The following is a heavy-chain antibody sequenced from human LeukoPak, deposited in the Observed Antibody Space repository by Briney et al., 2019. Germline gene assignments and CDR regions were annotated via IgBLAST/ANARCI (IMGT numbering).Heavy chain of an antibody. D-gene: IGHD6-13*01. CDR2: IYYSGST. CDR1: GGSISSGGYY. V-gene: IGHV4-31*03. Sequence: SETLSLTCTVSGGSISSGGYYFSWIRQHPGKGLEWIGYIYYSGSTYYNPSLKSRVTISVDTSKNQFSLKLSSVTAADTAVYYCARTYSSSWMDYWGQGTLVTVSS. CDR3: ARTYSSSWMDY. J-gene: IGHJ4*02.